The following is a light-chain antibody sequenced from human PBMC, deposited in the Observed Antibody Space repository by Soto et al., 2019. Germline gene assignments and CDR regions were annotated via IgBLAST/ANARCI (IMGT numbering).Light chain of an antibody. CDR3: QQRSNCPIT. J-gene: IGKJ5*01. CDR2: DAS. Sequence: EIVLTQSPATLSLSPGERATLSCRASQSVSSYLAWCQQKPGQAPRLLIYDASNRATGIPARFSGSGSGTDFTLTISSLEPEDFAVYYCQQRSNCPITFGQGTRLEIK. V-gene: IGKV3-11*01. CDR1: QSVSSY.